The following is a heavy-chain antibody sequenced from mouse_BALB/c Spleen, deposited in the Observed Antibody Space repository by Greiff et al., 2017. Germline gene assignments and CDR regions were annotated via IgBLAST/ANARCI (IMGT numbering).Heavy chain of an antibody. Sequence: EVQGVESGGGLVKPGGSLKLSCAASGFTFSSYALSWVRQTPEKRLEWVASISSGGSTYYPDSVKGRFTISRDNARNILYLQMSSLRSEDTAMYYCARGHLPPRDYFDYWGQGTTLTVSS. CDR1: GFTFSSYA. CDR2: ISSGGST. V-gene: IGHV5-6-5*01. CDR3: ARGHLPPRDYFDY. D-gene: IGHD2-1*01. J-gene: IGHJ2*01.